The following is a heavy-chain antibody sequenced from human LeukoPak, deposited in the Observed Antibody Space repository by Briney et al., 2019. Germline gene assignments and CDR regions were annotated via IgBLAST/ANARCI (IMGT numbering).Heavy chain of an antibody. J-gene: IGHJ4*02. D-gene: IGHD1-26*01. Sequence: GEALKISCKCSGYSFSSYWIGWVRQMPGKGLEWMGIIYPVDSDTRYSPSFQGQVSISVDKSISTAYLLWSSLKASDTAIYYCARHGGNYDYWGQGTLVTVSP. CDR1: GYSFSSYW. CDR3: ARHGGNYDY. CDR2: IYPVDSDT. V-gene: IGHV5-51*01.